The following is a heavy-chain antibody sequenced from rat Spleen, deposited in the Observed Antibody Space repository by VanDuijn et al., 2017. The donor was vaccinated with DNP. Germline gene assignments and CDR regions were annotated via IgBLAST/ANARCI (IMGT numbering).Heavy chain of an antibody. V-gene: IGHV2S12*01. CDR2: ISSGGST. CDR3: TRDRATVATDY. CDR1: GFSLTSYG. Sequence: QVQLKESGPGLVQPSQTLSLTCTVSGFSLTSYGVSWVRQPPGKGLEWIAAISSGGSTYYNSALKSRLSISRDTSKSQVFLKMNSLQTEDTAIYFCTRDRATVATDYWGQGVMVTVSS. J-gene: IGHJ2*01. D-gene: IGHD1-3*01.